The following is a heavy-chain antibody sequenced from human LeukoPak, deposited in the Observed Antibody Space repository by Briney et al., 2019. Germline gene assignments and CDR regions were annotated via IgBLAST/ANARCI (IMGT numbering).Heavy chain of an antibody. CDR3: AKGTIAAAPQNGPVDY. J-gene: IGHJ4*02. Sequence: GGSLRLSCAASGFTFSSSAMSWVRQAPGKGLEWVSSISGSGSGGSTYYADSVKGRFTISRDNSKNTLYLQMNSLRAEDTAVYYCAKGTIAAAPQNGPVDYWGQGTLVTVSS. V-gene: IGHV3-23*01. CDR1: GFTFSSSA. D-gene: IGHD6-13*01. CDR2: ISGSGSGGST.